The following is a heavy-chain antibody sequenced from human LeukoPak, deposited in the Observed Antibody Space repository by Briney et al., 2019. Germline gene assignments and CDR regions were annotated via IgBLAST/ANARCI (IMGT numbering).Heavy chain of an antibody. D-gene: IGHD6-25*01. Sequence: SETLSLTCTVSGGSVTDYYWSWIRQPPGKGLEWIGYIYYSGSTNYNPSLKSRVTISVDTSKNQFSLKLSSVTAADTAVYYCARAAAGVLSDYYMDVWGKGTTVTISS. CDR3: ARAAAGVLSDYYMDV. J-gene: IGHJ6*03. V-gene: IGHV4-59*02. CDR1: GGSVTDYY. CDR2: IYYSGST.